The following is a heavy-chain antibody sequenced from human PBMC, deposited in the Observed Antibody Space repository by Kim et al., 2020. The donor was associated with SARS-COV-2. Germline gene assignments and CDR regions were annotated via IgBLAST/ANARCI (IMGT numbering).Heavy chain of an antibody. CDR3: ATIPPPYSSIPFDY. V-gene: IGHV5-51*01. J-gene: IGHJ4*02. D-gene: IGHD6-13*01. Sequence: SPSFQGQVTISADKSISTAYLQWSSLKASDTAMYYCATIPPPYSSIPFDYWGQGTLVTVSS.